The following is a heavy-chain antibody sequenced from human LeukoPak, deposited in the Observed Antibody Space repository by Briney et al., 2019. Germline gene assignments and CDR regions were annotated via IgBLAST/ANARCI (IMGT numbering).Heavy chain of an antibody. D-gene: IGHD3/OR15-3a*01. CDR1: GFTFSSYS. J-gene: IGHJ4*02. CDR2: ISKSITRT. CDR3: ARDPDWLEY. V-gene: IGHV3-48*02. Sequence: PGGSLRLSCAASGFTFSSYSMNWVRQAPGKGLECVAYISKSITRTHYADSVEGRFINSRDNAKNSLYLQINSLRDEDTAVYYCARDPDWLEYGGQGTLVTVSS.